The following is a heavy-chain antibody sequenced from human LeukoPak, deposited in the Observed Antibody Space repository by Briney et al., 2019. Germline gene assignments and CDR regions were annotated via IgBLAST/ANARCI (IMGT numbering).Heavy chain of an antibody. CDR1: GFAFSSYW. Sequence: GGSLRLSCGASGFAFSSYWMTWLRQAPGKGLEFVANIEPAGSATYYADSVKGRFTIPRDNTKNLLYLQMNSLTAEDSAVYHCGRFGYVSAVDPWGQGALATVSS. D-gene: IGHD2-15*01. CDR3: GRFGYVSAVDP. J-gene: IGHJ5*02. CDR2: IEPAGSAT. V-gene: IGHV3-7*01.